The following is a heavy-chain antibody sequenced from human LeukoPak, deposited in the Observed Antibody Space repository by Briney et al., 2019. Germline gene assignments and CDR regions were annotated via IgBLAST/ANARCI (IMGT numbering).Heavy chain of an antibody. Sequence: GGSLRLSCAASGFTFSDYYMSWIRQAPGKGLEWVSCISSSGSTIYYADSVKGRFTIPRDNAKNSLYLQMNSLRAEDTAVYYCARERICSGGSCPFDPWGQGTLVTVSS. CDR3: ARERICSGGSCPFDP. J-gene: IGHJ5*02. D-gene: IGHD2-15*01. CDR2: ISSSGSTI. CDR1: GFTFSDYY. V-gene: IGHV3-11*04.